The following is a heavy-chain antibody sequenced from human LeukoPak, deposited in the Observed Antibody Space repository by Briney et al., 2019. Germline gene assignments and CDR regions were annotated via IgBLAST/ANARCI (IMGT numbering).Heavy chain of an antibody. Sequence: GGSLRLSCAASGFTFSSYEMNWVRQAPGKGLEWVSYISTTGSSIYYTDSVKGRFTISRDNVKNLLYLQMNSLRAEDTAVYYCARVQRGIAVALDYWGQGTLATVSS. D-gene: IGHD6-19*01. CDR1: GFTFSSYE. CDR2: ISTTGSSI. J-gene: IGHJ4*02. CDR3: ARVQRGIAVALDY. V-gene: IGHV3-48*03.